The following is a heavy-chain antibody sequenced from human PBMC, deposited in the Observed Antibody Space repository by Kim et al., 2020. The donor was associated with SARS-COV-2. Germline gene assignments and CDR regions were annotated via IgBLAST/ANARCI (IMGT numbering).Heavy chain of an antibody. D-gene: IGHD2-21*01. CDR1: GFTFSSYG. J-gene: IGHJ4*02. V-gene: IGHV3-33*01. Sequence: GGSLRLSCAASGFTFSSYGMHWVRQAPGKGLEWVAVIWYDGSNKYYADSVKGRFTISRDNSKNTLYLQMNSLRAEDTAVYYCARDGEGVMATAPDYFDYWGQGTLVTVSS. CDR2: IWYDGSNK. CDR3: ARDGEGVMATAPDYFDY.